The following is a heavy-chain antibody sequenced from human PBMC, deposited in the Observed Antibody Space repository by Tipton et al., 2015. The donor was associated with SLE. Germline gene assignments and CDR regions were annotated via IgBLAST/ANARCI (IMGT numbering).Heavy chain of an antibody. CDR1: GGSISGSNYY. J-gene: IGHJ4*02. CDR3: ARRRFQSASDS. Sequence: TLSLTCTVSGGSISGSNYYWDWIRQPPGKRLEWIGTIYYSGRTDYNPSLKSRVTMSVDTSMNQFSLKLFSVTAADTAVYYCARRRFQSASDSWGQGTVVSVSS. V-gene: IGHV4-39*07. CDR2: IYYSGRT. D-gene: IGHD2-21*01.